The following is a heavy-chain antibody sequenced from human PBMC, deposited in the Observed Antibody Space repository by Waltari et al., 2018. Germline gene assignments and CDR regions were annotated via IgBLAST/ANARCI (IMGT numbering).Heavy chain of an antibody. D-gene: IGHD3-16*01. CDR3: VRERNRWGDF. J-gene: IGHJ4*02. CDR2: IKQDGSEK. V-gene: IGHV3-7*01. Sequence: EEQLVESGGGLVQPGGSLRLSCAASGFTFSSYWMSWVRQAPGKGVGWVASIKQDGSEKNYMDSVKGRFTISRDNVKSSLFLQMNNLRVEDTAVYYCVRERNRWGDFWGQGTLVTVSS. CDR1: GFTFSSYW.